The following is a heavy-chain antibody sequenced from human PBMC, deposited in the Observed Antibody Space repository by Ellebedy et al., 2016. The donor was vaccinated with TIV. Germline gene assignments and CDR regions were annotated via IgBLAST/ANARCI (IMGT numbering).Heavy chain of an antibody. CDR3: ARDWSGYFDP. V-gene: IGHV3-23*01. CDR1: GFTFSSYT. CDR2: IGGTGST. J-gene: IGHJ5*02. D-gene: IGHD3-3*01. Sequence: GESLKISCAASGFTFSSYTMSWVRQAPGKGLEWVSSIGGTGSTFYVDSVKGRFAISRDNTKNTLFLQMNSLRAEDTAVYYCARDWSGYFDPWGQGTLVTVSS.